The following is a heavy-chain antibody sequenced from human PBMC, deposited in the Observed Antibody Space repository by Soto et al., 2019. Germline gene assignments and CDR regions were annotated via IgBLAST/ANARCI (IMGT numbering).Heavy chain of an antibody. CDR1: GGYIVSGGYS. CDR2: AYPRGRT. CDR3: ARVAGSGLYDA. J-gene: IGHJ4*02. Sequence: SETPSLTRAVYGGYIVSGGYSWSWIRQPPGNGLVWIGPAYPRGRTYYDPSLKSRVTISLDLSKNQFSLNLNSVTAADTAVYYCARVAGSGLYDAWGQGTLVTVSS. D-gene: IGHD6-19*01. V-gene: IGHV4-30-2*01.